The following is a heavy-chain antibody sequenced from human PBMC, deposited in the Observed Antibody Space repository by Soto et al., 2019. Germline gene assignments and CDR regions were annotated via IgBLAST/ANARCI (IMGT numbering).Heavy chain of an antibody. V-gene: IGHV4-59*01. CDR1: GVSISSYF. CDR3: ARIGGYHGPLDY. D-gene: IGHD3-16*02. CDR2: TYHRGST. Sequence: SETLSLTCSVSGVSISSYFWSWIRQPPGRGLEWIGYTYHRGSTNYSPSLKSRVAISLDTSEDQFSLKVSSVTAADTAVYYCARIGGYHGPLDYWGQGTPVTVSS. J-gene: IGHJ4*02.